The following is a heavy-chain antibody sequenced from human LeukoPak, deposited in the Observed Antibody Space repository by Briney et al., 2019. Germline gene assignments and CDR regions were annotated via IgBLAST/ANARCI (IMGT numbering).Heavy chain of an antibody. J-gene: IGHJ4*02. D-gene: IGHD6-6*01. CDR2: ISAYNGNT. Sequence: ASVKASCKASGYTFTNYGFNWVRQAPGQGLEWMGWISAYNGNTNYAQKLQGRVTMTTDTSTSTAYMELRSLRSDDTAVYYCARDSSSSLADDYWGQGTLVTVSS. CDR1: GYTFTNYG. CDR3: ARDSSSSLADDY. V-gene: IGHV1-18*01.